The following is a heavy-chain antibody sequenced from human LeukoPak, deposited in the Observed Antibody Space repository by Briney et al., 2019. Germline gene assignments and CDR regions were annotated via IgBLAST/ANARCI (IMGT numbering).Heavy chain of an antibody. D-gene: IGHD6-6*01. V-gene: IGHV4-59*01. CDR2: IYYSGST. CDR1: GGSISSYY. Sequence: SSETLSLTCTVSGGSISSYYWSWIRQPPGKGLEWIGYIYYSGSTNYNPSLKSRVTISVDTSKNQFSLKLSSVTAADTAVYYCARSDAARFDYWGQGTLVTVSS. J-gene: IGHJ4*02. CDR3: ARSDAARFDY.